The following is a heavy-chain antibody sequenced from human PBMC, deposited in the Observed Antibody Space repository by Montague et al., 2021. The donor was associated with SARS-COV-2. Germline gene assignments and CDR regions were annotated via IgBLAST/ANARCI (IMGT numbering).Heavy chain of an antibody. J-gene: IGHJ5*02. CDR2: IYYSGCT. CDR3: ARGLVGWFDP. Sequence: ETLSLTCTLSGGSISSSSYYWGWIRQPPGKGLEWIGSIYYSGCTYYNPSLKSRVTISVDTSKNQFSLKLSSVTAADTAVYYCARGLVGWFDPWGQGTLVTVSS. CDR1: GGSISSSSYY. D-gene: IGHD3/OR15-3a*01. V-gene: IGHV4-39*01.